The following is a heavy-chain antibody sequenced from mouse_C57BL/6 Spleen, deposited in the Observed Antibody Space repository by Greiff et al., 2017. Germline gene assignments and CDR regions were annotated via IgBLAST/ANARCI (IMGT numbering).Heavy chain of an antibody. CDR3: ARKLTGTYYAMDY. D-gene: IGHD4-1*01. CDR2: IYPGSGST. V-gene: IGHV1-55*01. CDR1: GYTFTSYW. Sequence: QVQLQQPGAELVKPGASVKMSCKASGYTFTSYWLTWVKQRPGQGLEWIGDIYPGSGSTNYNEKFKSKATLTVDTSSSTAYMQLSSLTSEDSAVYYCARKLTGTYYAMDYWGQGTSVTVSS. J-gene: IGHJ4*01.